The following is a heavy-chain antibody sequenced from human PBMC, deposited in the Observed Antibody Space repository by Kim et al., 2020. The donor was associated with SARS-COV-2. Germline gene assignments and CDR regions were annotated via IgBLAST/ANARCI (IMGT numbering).Heavy chain of an antibody. Sequence: TTHTPYLKSRVPRSVDTSKNQFSLKLSAVTAADTAVYYCARHEGLSGSSYWGQGTLVTVSS. D-gene: IGHD1-26*01. V-gene: IGHV4-59*08. CDR2: T. CDR3: ARHEGLSGSSY. J-gene: IGHJ4*02.